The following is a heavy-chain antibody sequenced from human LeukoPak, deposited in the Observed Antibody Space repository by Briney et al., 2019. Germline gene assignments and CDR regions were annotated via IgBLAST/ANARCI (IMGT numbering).Heavy chain of an antibody. V-gene: IGHV3-20*01. CDR1: GFTFDDYG. D-gene: IGHD2-15*01. CDR3: ARVGYCSGGSCYYFDY. Sequence: GGSLRPSCAASGFTFDDYGMSWVRQAPGKGLEWVSGINWNGGSTGYADSVKGRFTISRDNAKNSLYLQMNSLRAEDTALYHCARVGYCSGGSCYYFDYWGQGTLVTVSS. CDR2: INWNGGST. J-gene: IGHJ4*02.